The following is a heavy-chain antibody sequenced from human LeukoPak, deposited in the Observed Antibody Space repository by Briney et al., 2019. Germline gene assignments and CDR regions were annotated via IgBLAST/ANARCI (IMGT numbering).Heavy chain of an antibody. J-gene: IGHJ4*02. CDR3: ASTRYYLDSSAYYPDY. CDR1: GFTFSSYA. D-gene: IGHD3-22*01. V-gene: IGHV3-21*01. CDR2: ITGTSSYL. Sequence: MSGGSLRLSCAASGFTFSSYAMSWVRQAPGKGLEWVSSITGTSSYLNYADSVKGRFTISRDNAKNSLYLQMNSLGGEDTAVYYCASTRYYLDSSAYYPDYWGQGTLVTVSS.